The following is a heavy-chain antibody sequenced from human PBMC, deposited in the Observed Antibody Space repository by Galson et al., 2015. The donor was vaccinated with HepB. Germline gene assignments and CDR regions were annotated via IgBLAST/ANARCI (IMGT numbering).Heavy chain of an antibody. Sequence: LRLSCAASGFTFSSYWMSWVRQAPGKGLEWVANIKQDGSEKYYVDSVKGRFTISRDNAKNSLYLQMNSLRAEDTAVYYCARDPSGWYNDAFDIWGQGTMVTVSS. J-gene: IGHJ3*02. CDR3: ARDPSGWYNDAFDI. CDR1: GFTFSSYW. D-gene: IGHD6-19*01. CDR2: IKQDGSEK. V-gene: IGHV3-7*03.